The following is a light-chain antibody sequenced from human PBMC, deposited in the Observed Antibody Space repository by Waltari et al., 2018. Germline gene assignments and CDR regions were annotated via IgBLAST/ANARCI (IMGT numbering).Light chain of an antibody. Sequence: FMLTQPHSVSASPGKTVTISCTRSSGNIATNYVQWYQQRPGSAPTKVIYEDNQRPSVVPDRFSGSIDSSSNSASLIISGLKAEDEADYYCQSFDSSHVVFGGGTKLTVL. V-gene: IGLV6-57*03. CDR2: EDN. CDR3: QSFDSSHVV. CDR1: SGNIATNY. J-gene: IGLJ2*01.